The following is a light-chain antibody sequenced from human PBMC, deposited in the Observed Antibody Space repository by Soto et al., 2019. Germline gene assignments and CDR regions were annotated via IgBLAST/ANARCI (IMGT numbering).Light chain of an antibody. J-gene: IGKJ1*01. CDR2: DVS. Sequence: DIQMTQSPSTVSPYVGPSFNSTCRASQSITTWLAWYQQRPGKAPKLLIYDVSSLQSGVPSRFRGSGSATEFTLTISSLKPDDFANYYCKHYKMYSPWTFGQGTKVDIK. CDR1: QSITTW. CDR3: KHYKMYSPWT. V-gene: IGKV1-5*01.